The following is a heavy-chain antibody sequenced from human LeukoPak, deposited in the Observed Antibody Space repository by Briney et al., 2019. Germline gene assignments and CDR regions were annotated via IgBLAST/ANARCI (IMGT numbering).Heavy chain of an antibody. CDR1: GGSMNSYY. V-gene: IGHV4-59*01. CDR3: ARGRGWLQSTPFDY. D-gene: IGHD5-24*01. J-gene: IGHJ4*02. CDR2: IYYSGST. Sequence: SETLSLTCSVSGGSMNSYYWSWIRQSPGKGLEWIGYIYYSGSTNYSPSLKSRVTMSVDTSKNQFSLKLSSVTAADTAVYYCARGRGWLQSTPFDYWGQGTLVTVSS.